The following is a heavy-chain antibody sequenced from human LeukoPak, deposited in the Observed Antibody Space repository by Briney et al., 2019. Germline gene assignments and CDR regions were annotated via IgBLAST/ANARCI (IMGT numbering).Heavy chain of an antibody. V-gene: IGHV1-69*13. Sequence: SVKVSCKASGGTFSSYAFSWVRQAPGQGLEWMGGIIPIVGTTNYAQMFQGRVTITADGSTSTAYMELSSLRSEDTAVYYCARGGYYYDSSGYSHLPDYWGQGTLVTVSA. CDR3: ARGGYYYDSSGYSHLPDY. CDR2: IIPIVGTT. D-gene: IGHD3-22*01. CDR1: GGTFSSYA. J-gene: IGHJ4*02.